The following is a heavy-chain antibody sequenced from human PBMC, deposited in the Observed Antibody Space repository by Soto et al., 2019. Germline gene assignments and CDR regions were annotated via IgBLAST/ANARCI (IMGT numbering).Heavy chain of an antibody. CDR2: ISWNSVSI. J-gene: IGHJ4*02. V-gene: IGHV3-9*01. Sequence: GGSLRLSCAASGFTFDDYAMHWVRQAPGKGLEWVSGISWNSVSIGYADSVKGRFTISRDNAKNSLYLQMNSLRAEDTALYYCAKGDFWCDYWGQGTLVTVSS. CDR3: AKGDFWCDY. D-gene: IGHD3-3*01. CDR1: GFTFDDYA.